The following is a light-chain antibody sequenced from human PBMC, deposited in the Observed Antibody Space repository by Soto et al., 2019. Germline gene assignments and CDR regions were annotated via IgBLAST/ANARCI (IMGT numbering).Light chain of an antibody. J-gene: IGKJ3*01. CDR1: QSISSW. Sequence: DIQMTQSPSTLSASVGDRVTITCRASQSISSWLAGNQQKPGKAPKLLIYDASSLESGVPSRFSGSGSATEFTLTISSLQPDDFATYYCQQYNSYSLFTFGPGTKVDIK. CDR2: DAS. CDR3: QQYNSYSLFT. V-gene: IGKV1-5*01.